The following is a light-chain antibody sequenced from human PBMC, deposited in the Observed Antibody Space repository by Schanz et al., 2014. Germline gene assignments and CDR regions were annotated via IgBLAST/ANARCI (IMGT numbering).Light chain of an antibody. Sequence: QSALTQPRSVSGSPGQSVTISCTGTSSDVGAYNYVSWFQQHPGKAPKLMIYDVSKRPSGVPDRFSGSKSGNTASLTVSGLQAEDEADYYCSSYAGSNNLVFGGGTKLTVL. CDR3: SSYAGSNNLV. V-gene: IGLV2-11*01. CDR2: DVS. J-gene: IGLJ3*02. CDR1: SSDVGAYNY.